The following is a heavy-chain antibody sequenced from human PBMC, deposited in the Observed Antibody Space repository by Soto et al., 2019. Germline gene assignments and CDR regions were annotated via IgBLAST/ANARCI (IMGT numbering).Heavy chain of an antibody. CDR3: ARSEEDSDYYYYGMDV. J-gene: IGHJ6*02. CDR2: TYYRSRWYR. Sequence: PSQTLSLTCVGSGDTVSSNSVAWNWVRQSPSRGLEWLGRTYYRSRWYRDYAVSVRSRIDINADASKNQVSLQLNSVTPEDTAVYYCARSEEDSDYYYYGMDVWGQGTTVTV. V-gene: IGHV6-1*01. CDR1: GDTVSSNSVA. D-gene: IGHD2-15*01.